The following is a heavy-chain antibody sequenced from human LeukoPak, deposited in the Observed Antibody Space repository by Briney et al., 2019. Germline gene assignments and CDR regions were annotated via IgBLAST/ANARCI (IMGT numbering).Heavy chain of an antibody. CDR2: ISSSSSYI. V-gene: IGHV3-21*01. CDR3: ARVRVPAAICFDY. D-gene: IGHD2-2*01. Sequence: PGGSLRLSCAASGFTFSSYSMNWVRQAPGKGLEWVSSISSSSSYIYYADSVKGRFTISRDNARNSLYLQMNSLRAEDTAVYYCARVRVPAAICFDYWGQGTLVTVSS. CDR1: GFTFSSYS. J-gene: IGHJ4*02.